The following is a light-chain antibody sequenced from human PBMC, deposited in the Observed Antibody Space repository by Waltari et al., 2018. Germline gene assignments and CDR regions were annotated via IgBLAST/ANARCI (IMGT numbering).Light chain of an antibody. CDR1: QNIRDNH. J-gene: IGKJ1*01. Sequence: EVVLTQSPGTLSLSPGERATLSCRASQNIRDNHLAWYQQKPGQAPRLLIYHASTRATGVPHTFSGSGSGTDFTLDIIRLEPEDSAMYYCQQYCCSPKTFGQGTKVEIK. V-gene: IGKV3-20*01. CDR3: QQYCCSPKT. CDR2: HAS.